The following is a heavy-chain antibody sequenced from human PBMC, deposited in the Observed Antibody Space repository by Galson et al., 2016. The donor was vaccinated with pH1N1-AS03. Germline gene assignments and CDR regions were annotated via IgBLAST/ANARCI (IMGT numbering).Heavy chain of an antibody. CDR2: ITSDGSTP. V-gene: IGHV3-74*03. J-gene: IGHJ4*02. Sequence: SLRLSCAASGFTFSDYWMHWVRQAPGKGLVWVSGITSDGSTPTYADSVQGRFTISRDNAKNTLYLQMNSLRAEDTAVYYCVRDWGAFEDYWGQGNLVTVSS. CDR1: GFTFSDYW. D-gene: IGHD3-16*01. CDR3: VRDWGAFEDY.